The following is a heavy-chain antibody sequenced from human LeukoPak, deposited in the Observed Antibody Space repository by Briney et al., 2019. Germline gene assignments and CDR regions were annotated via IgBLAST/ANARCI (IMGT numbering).Heavy chain of an antibody. CDR2: INHSGST. J-gene: IGHJ4*02. D-gene: IGHD3-3*01. CDR3: AKDQGSNPAFGVVIMTLPYRVDY. Sequence: ASETLSLTCAVYGGSFSGYYWSWIRQPPGKGLEWIGEINHSGSTNYNPSLKSRVTISVDTSKNQFSLKLSSVTAADTAVYYCAKDQGSNPAFGVVIMTLPYRVDYWGQGTLVTVSS. V-gene: IGHV4-34*01. CDR1: GGSFSGYY.